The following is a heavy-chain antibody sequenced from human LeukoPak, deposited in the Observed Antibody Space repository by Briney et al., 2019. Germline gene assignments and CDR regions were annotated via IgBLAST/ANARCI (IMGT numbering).Heavy chain of an antibody. CDR3: ARLAVPPHELGFDP. D-gene: IGHD1-1*01. CDR1: GGSISSGGYY. V-gene: IGHV4-31*03. J-gene: IGHJ5*02. CDR2: IYYSGST. Sequence: SQTLSLTCTVSGGSISSGGYYWSWIRQHPGKGLEWIGYIYYSGSTYYNPSLKSRVTISVDTSKNQFSLKLSSVTAADTAVYYCARLAVPPHELGFDPWGQGTLVTVSS.